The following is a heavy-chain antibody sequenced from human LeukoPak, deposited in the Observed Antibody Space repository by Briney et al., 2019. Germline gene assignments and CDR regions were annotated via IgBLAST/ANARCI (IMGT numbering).Heavy chain of an antibody. CDR3: ARHPLTTSSFVY. CDR2: IYPGDSDT. J-gene: IGHJ4*02. V-gene: IGHV5-51*01. Sequence: GESLKISCKGSGYSFINHWIGWVRQMPGKGLEWMGIIYPGDSDTRYSPSFQGQVTISVDKSISTAYLQWSSLRASDTAIYYCARHPLTTSSFVYWGPGTLVTVSS. CDR1: GYSFINHW. D-gene: IGHD1-14*01.